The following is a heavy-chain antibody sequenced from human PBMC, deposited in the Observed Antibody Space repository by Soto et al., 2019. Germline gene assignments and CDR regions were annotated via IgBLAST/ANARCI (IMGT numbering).Heavy chain of an antibody. V-gene: IGHV3-48*02. CDR1: GFTFSSYS. Sequence: LRLSCAASGFTFSSYSMNWVRQAPGKGLEWVSYISSSSGFIYYADSVKGRFTISRDNAKNSLDLQMNSLRDEDTAVYYCVRDEDGSGYSHFDYWGQGTVVTVSS. J-gene: IGHJ4*02. D-gene: IGHD3-22*01. CDR3: VRDEDGSGYSHFDY. CDR2: ISSSSGFI.